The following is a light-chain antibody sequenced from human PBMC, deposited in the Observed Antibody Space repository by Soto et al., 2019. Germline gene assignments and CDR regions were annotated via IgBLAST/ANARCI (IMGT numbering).Light chain of an antibody. CDR3: HQYNNWWT. CDR2: DAS. V-gene: IGKV3-15*01. CDR1: QSVNSN. J-gene: IGKJ1*01. Sequence: EIVMTQSPATLSVSPGERATLSCRASQSVNSNLAWYQQKPGQAPRLLIYDASARATGIPVRFSGSGSGTEFTLTISSLRSEDFAVYYCHQYNNWWTFGQGTKVEIK.